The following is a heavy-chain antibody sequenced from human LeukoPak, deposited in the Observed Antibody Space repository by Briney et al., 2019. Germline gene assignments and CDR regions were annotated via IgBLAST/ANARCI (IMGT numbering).Heavy chain of an antibody. CDR2: MNPNSGNT. Sequence: ASVKVSCKASGYTFTSYDINWVRQATGQGLEWMGWMNPNSGNTDYAQKFQGRVTMTADTSTSTAYMDLRSLRSDDTAVYYCARGSMTGYSYWGQGTLVTVSS. J-gene: IGHJ4*02. CDR1: GYTFTSYD. D-gene: IGHD3-9*01. CDR3: ARGSMTGYSY. V-gene: IGHV1-8*02.